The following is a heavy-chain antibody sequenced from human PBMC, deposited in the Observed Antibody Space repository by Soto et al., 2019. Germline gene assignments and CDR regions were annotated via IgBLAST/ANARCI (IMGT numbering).Heavy chain of an antibody. D-gene: IGHD6-19*01. CDR1: GGTFSSYA. Sequence: SSVKVSCNASGGTFSSYAISWVLQAPGQGLEWMGGIIPIFGTANYAQKFQGRVTTTADKSTSTAYMELSSLRSEDTAVYYCARERETYSSGWTTFDYWGQGTLVTVSS. CDR3: ARERETYSSGWTTFDY. CDR2: IIPIFGTA. V-gene: IGHV1-69*06. J-gene: IGHJ4*02.